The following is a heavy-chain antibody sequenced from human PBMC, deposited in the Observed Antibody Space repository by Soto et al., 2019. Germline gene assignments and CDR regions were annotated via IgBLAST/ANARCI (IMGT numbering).Heavy chain of an antibody. V-gene: IGHV1-46*01. CDR2: VNPSGGHT. J-gene: IGHJ4*02. Sequence: QVQLMQSGAEVKKPGASVKVSCKASVDTFTDYYIHWVRQAPGQGLEWMGTVNPSGGHTTYAQHFLGRLTMTRDTSTSTLYMELTSLTSDDTAVYYCARGGHVVVVTAALDYWGQGTLVTVSS. D-gene: IGHD2-21*02. CDR3: ARGGHVVVVTAALDY. CDR1: VDTFTDYY.